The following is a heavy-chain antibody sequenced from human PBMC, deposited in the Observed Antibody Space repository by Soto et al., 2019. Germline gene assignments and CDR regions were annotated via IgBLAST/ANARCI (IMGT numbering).Heavy chain of an antibody. CDR2: VSYDGSNK. J-gene: IGHJ6*02. CDR1: GFTFSSYA. Sequence: QVQLVESGGGVVQPGRSLRLSCAASGFTFSSYAMHWVRQAPGKGLEWVAVVSYDGSNKYYADSVQGRCTISRDNSKYTLYLQMNSLRAKDTAVYYCSRDRRAQGEMDVWGQGTTVTVSS. D-gene: IGHD3-16*01. CDR3: SRDRRAQGEMDV. V-gene: IGHV3-30-3*01.